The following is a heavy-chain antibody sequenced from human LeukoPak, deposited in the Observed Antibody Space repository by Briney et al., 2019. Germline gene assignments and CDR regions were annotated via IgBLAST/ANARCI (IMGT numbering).Heavy chain of an antibody. CDR1: GFTFSSYS. V-gene: IGHV3-48*04. CDR2: ISSSSSTI. Sequence: GGSLRLSCAASGFTFSSYSMNWVRQAPGRGLEWVSYISSSSSTIYYADSVKGRFTISRDNAKNSLYLQMNSLRAEDTAVYYCAELGITMIGGVWGKGTTVTISS. CDR3: AELGITMIGGV. D-gene: IGHD3-10*02. J-gene: IGHJ6*04.